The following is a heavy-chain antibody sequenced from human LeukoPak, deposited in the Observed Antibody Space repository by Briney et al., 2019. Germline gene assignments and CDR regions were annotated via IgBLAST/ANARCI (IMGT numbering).Heavy chain of an antibody. CDR1: GFTFSSYA. Sequence: PGGSLRLSCAASGFTFSSYAMSWVRQAPGKGLEWVSAISGSGGSTYYADSVKGRFTISRDNSKNTLYLQMNSLRAEDTAVYYCAKDPRPYWNDPNYFDYWGQGTLVTVSS. J-gene: IGHJ4*02. CDR2: ISGSGGST. D-gene: IGHD1-1*01. CDR3: AKDPRPYWNDPNYFDY. V-gene: IGHV3-23*01.